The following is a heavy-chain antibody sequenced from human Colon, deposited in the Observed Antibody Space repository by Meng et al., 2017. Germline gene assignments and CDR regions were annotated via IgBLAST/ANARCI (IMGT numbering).Heavy chain of an antibody. V-gene: IGHV3-48*03. CDR3: ARTPHRVGATDWYYFDY. CDR2: ISSSGSTI. CDR1: GFTFSSYE. Sequence: GESLKISCAASGFTFSSYEMNWVRQAPGKRLEWVSYISSSGSTIYYADSVKGRFTISRDNAKNSLYLQMNSLRAEDTAVYYCARTPHRVGATDWYYFDYWGQGTLVTVSS. D-gene: IGHD1-26*01. J-gene: IGHJ4*02.